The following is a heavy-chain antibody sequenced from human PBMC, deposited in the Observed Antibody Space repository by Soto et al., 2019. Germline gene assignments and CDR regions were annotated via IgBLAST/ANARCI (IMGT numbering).Heavy chain of an antibody. CDR3: VRVGAGWAFDI. D-gene: IGHD3-3*01. V-gene: IGHV3-74*01. CDR2: ITNDGSST. J-gene: IGHJ3*02. Sequence: EVQLVESGGGLVQPGGSLRLSCGASGFTFSRHWMHWVRQVPGKGLVWVSRITNDGSSTSYADSVKGRFTVSRDNAKNTLYLQMSSLRAEDTAVYYCVRVGAGWAFDIWGRGTMVTVSA. CDR1: GFTFSRHW.